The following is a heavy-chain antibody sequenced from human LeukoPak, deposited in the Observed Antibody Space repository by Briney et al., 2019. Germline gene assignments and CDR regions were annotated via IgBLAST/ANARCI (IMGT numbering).Heavy chain of an antibody. V-gene: IGHV1-46*01. J-gene: IGHJ3*02. Sequence: ASVKVSCKASGYTFTNYYMHWVRQAPGQGLEWMGTISPNGGSTSYTQKFQGRVTMTRDTSTSTVYMELSSLRSEDTAVYFCARAYDLRDAFNIWGQGTMVTVSS. CDR1: GYTFTNYY. CDR2: ISPNGGST. CDR3: ARAYDLRDAFNI. D-gene: IGHD3-3*01.